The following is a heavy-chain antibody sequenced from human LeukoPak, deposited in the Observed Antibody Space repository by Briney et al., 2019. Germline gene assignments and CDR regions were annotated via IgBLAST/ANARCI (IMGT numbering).Heavy chain of an antibody. CDR3: ARDLRQWLSSPNWFDP. CDR2: ISSRSSYI. J-gene: IGHJ5*02. V-gene: IGHV3-21*01. D-gene: IGHD6-19*01. Sequence: GGSLRLSCAASGFTFSSYSMNWVRQAPGKGLEWVSSISSRSSYIYYADSVKGRFTISRDNAKNSLYLQMNSLRAEDTAVYYCARDLRQWLSSPNWFDPWGQGTLVTVSS. CDR1: GFTFSSYS.